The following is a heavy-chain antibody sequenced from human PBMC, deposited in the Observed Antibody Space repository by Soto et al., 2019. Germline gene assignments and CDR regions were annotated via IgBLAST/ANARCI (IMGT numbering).Heavy chain of an antibody. CDR1: GFKFSNYW. Sequence: GGSLRLSCAASGFKFSNYWMSWVRQAPGKGLEWVGNIKHDTSEAHYADSVKGRFTITRDNIKNFLFLQMNDLRADDTASYYCARDGLLFSGPYRPSRFDYWGLGTLVTVSS. V-gene: IGHV3-7*03. CDR2: IKHDTSEA. CDR3: ARDGLLFSGPYRPSRFDY. D-gene: IGHD3-16*02. J-gene: IGHJ4*02.